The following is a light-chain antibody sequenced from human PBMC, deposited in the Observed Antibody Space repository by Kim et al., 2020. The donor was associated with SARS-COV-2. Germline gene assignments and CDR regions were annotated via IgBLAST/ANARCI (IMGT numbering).Light chain of an antibody. CDR2: GAS. CDR1: QTVGTSD. CDR3: QQYGGSPLFS. J-gene: IGKJ3*01. Sequence: LGERATLACRASQTVGTSDLAWFQQKPGQAPRLLIFGASRRATGIPDRFSGSGSGTDFTLTISRLEPEDFAVYYCQQYGGSPLFSFGPGTKVDIK. V-gene: IGKV3-20*01.